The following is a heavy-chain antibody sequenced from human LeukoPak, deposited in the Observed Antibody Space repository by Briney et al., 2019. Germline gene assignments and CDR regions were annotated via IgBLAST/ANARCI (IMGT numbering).Heavy chain of an antibody. D-gene: IGHD1-1*01. CDR1: GGSISTYY. Sequence: SETLSLTCAVSGGSISTYYWSWIRQPPGKGLEWFGYVYDSGTTNYNPSLKSRVTISVDTSKNQFSLKLSSVTAADTAVYYCARVSWFPGTSYYYMDVWGKGTTVTVSS. CDR3: ARVSWFPGTSYYYMDV. CDR2: VYDSGTT. V-gene: IGHV4-59*01. J-gene: IGHJ6*03.